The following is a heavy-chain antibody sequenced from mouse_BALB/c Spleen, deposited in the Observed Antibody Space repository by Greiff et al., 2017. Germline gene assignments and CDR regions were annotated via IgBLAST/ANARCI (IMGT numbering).Heavy chain of an antibody. D-gene: IGHD2-3*01. Sequence: EVKLMESGGGLVQPGGSLKLSCAASGFTFSSYGMSWVRQTPDKRLELVATINSNGGSTYYPDSVKGRFTISGDNAKNTLYLQMSSLKSEDTAMYYCARNDRWLLRPYYFDYWGQGTTLTVSS. V-gene: IGHV5-6-3*01. CDR3: ARNDRWLLRPYYFDY. CDR1: GFTFSSYG. J-gene: IGHJ2*01. CDR2: INSNGGST.